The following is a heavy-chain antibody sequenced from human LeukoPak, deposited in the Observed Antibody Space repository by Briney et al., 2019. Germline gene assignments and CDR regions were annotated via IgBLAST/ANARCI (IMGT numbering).Heavy chain of an antibody. Sequence: GASVKVSCKASGYTFTGYYMHWVRQAPGQGLEWMGWINPNSGGTNYAQKFQGRVTMTRDTSISTAYMELSRLRSDDTAVYYCARVRRFLEWSYFDYWGQGTLVTVSS. CDR3: ARVRRFLEWSYFDY. D-gene: IGHD3-3*01. CDR2: INPNSGGT. CDR1: GYTFTGYY. J-gene: IGHJ4*02. V-gene: IGHV1-2*02.